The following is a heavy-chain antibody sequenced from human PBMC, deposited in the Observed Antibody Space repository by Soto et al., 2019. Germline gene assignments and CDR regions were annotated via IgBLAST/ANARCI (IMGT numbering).Heavy chain of an antibody. CDR1: GFTFSSYA. CDR2: ISGSGGST. V-gene: IGHV3-23*01. D-gene: IGHD5-12*01. J-gene: IGHJ6*02. Sequence: PGGSLRLSCAASGFTFSSYAMSWVRQAPGKGLEWVSAISGSGGSTYYADSVKGRFTISRDNSKNTLYLQMNSLRAEDTAVYYCAKAPIVAKRSYYYYGMDVWGQGTTVTVSS. CDR3: AKAPIVAKRSYYYYGMDV.